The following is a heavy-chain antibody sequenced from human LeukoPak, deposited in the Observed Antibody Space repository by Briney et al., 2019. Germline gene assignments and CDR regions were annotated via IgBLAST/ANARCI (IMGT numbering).Heavy chain of an antibody. J-gene: IGHJ4*02. CDR2: ISYDGSNK. Sequence: SGGSLRLSCAASGFTFSSYAMHWVRQAPGKGLEWVAVISYDGSNKYYADSVKGRFTISRDDSKNTLYLQMNSLRAEDTAVYYCARDFAMIVVVYYFDYWGQGTLVTVSS. CDR1: GFTFSSYA. D-gene: IGHD3-22*01. V-gene: IGHV3-30*04. CDR3: ARDFAMIVVVYYFDY.